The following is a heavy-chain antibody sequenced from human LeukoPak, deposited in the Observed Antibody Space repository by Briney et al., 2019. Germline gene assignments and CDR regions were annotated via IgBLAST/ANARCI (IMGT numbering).Heavy chain of an antibody. CDR3: ARDIYSSSSGGFDY. Sequence: GASVKVSCKASGGTFSSYAFSWVRQAPGQGLEWMGGINPVFYTTNYAQKFQGRVTMTTDESTSTAYMELSSLRSEDTAVYFCARDIYSSSSGGFDYWGQGTLVTVSS. V-gene: IGHV1-69*05. CDR2: INPVFYTT. CDR1: GGTFSSYA. J-gene: IGHJ4*02. D-gene: IGHD6-6*01.